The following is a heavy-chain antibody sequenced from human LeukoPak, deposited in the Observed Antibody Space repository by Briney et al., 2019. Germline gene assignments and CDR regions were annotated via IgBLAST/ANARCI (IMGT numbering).Heavy chain of an antibody. CDR3: ARGFLGDLNWFDP. D-gene: IGHD3-10*01. CDR2: IYYSGST. Sequence: SETLSLTCTVSGGSISSYYWSWIRQPPGKGLEWIGYIYYSGSTNYNPSLKSRVTISVDTSKNQFSLKLSSVTAADTAVYYCARGFLGDLNWFDPWGQGTLVTVSS. J-gene: IGHJ5*02. V-gene: IGHV4-59*01. CDR1: GGSISSYY.